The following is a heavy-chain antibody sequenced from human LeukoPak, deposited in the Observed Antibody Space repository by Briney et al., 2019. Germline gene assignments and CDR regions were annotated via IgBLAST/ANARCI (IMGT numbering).Heavy chain of an antibody. D-gene: IGHD3-10*01. Sequence: PSETLSLTCTVSGGSISSYYWSWIRQPPGKGLGWIGYIYYSGSTNYNPSLKSRVTISVDTSKNQFSLKLSSVTAADTAVYYCARGHGSGNYYWGQGTLVTVSS. CDR1: GGSISSYY. J-gene: IGHJ4*02. V-gene: IGHV4-59*01. CDR2: IYYSGST. CDR3: ARGHGSGNYY.